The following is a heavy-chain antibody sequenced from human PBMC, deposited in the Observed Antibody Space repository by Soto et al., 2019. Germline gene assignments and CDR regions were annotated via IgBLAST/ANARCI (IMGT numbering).Heavy chain of an antibody. D-gene: IGHD6-13*01. CDR1: GFMFSRSI. J-gene: IGHJ3*01. Sequence: PGGSLRLSCAASGFMFSRSIMHWVRQAPGKGPEWIATISSTSTNIYYADSVRGRFTISRDNPKNSLYLQMNSLRAEDMAVYYCARGIASSSLVTFDVWGQGTMVTVSS. CDR3: ARGIASSSLVTFDV. V-gene: IGHV3-21*06. CDR2: ISSTSTNI.